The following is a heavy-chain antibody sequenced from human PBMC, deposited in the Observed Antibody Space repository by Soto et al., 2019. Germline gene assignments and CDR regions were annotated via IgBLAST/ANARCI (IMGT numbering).Heavy chain of an antibody. CDR1: GYTFTSYG. V-gene: IGHV1-18*01. Sequence: ASVKVSCKASGYTFTSYGISWVRQAPGQGLEWMGWISAYNGNTNYAQKLQGRVTMTTDTSTSTVYMELRSLRSDDTAVCYCARGCSSTSCRSYGMDVWGQGTTVTVSS. D-gene: IGHD2-2*01. CDR2: ISAYNGNT. J-gene: IGHJ6*02. CDR3: ARGCSSTSCRSYGMDV.